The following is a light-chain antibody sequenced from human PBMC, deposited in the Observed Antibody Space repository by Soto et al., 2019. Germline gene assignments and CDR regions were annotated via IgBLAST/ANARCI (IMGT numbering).Light chain of an antibody. CDR3: QQYYSSPWT. Sequence: EIVLTQSPGTLSLSPGERATPSCRASQSISSSYLAWYQQKPGQATRLLLYGASSRATGTPDRFSGSGSGTDFTLIISRLEPEDFAVYYCQQYYSSPWTFGLGTKVDIK. CDR1: QSISSSY. CDR2: GAS. V-gene: IGKV3-20*01. J-gene: IGKJ1*01.